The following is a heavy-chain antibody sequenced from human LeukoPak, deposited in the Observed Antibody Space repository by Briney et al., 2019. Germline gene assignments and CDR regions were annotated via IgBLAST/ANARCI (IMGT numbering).Heavy chain of an antibody. CDR1: GTTFEDYA. V-gene: IGHV3-43*02. D-gene: IGHD6-19*01. J-gene: IGHJ4*02. CDR3: AKDQGASGWGAFDY. Sequence: PGGSLRLPCAASGTTFEDYAMHWVRQAPGKGLEWVSFISGDGGTTNYADSVKGRFTISRDNSKTSLYLQMNSLRTEDTALYYCAKDQGASGWGAFDYWGQGTLVTVSS. CDR2: ISGDGGTT.